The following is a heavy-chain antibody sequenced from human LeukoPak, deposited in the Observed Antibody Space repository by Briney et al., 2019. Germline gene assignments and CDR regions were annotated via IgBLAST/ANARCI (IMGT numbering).Heavy chain of an antibody. CDR3: ASSDYGGNPADAFDI. D-gene: IGHD4-23*01. CDR1: GYSFTSYW. J-gene: IGHJ3*02. V-gene: IGHV5-51*01. CDR2: IYPDNSDT. Sequence: GESLKISCKGSGYSFTSYWIGWVRQMPGKGLEWMGIIYPDNSDTRYSPSFQGQVTISADKSISTAYLRWSSLKASDTAMYYCASSDYGGNPADAFDIWGQGTMDTVSS.